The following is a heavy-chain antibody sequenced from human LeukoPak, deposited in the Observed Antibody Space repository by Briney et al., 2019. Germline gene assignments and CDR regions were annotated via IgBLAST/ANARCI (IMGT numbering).Heavy chain of an antibody. Sequence: ASVKVSCKASGYTFTGYYMHWVRQAPGQGLEWMGWINPNSGGTNYAQKFQGRVTMTRDTSISTAYMELSRLRSDDTAVYYCARVPNDYGDYASRPLDDYWGQGTLVTVSS. CDR3: ARVPNDYGDYASRPLDDY. CDR1: GYTFTGYY. D-gene: IGHD4-17*01. J-gene: IGHJ4*02. V-gene: IGHV1-2*02. CDR2: INPNSGGT.